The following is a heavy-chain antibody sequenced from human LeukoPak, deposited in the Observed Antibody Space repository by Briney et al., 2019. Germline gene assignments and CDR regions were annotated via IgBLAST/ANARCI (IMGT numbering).Heavy chain of an antibody. CDR2: IYCSGST. CDR1: GGSISSSSYY. J-gene: IGHJ5*02. D-gene: IGHD3-10*01. CDR3: AQASKQAAARGSWFDP. Sequence: SETLSLTCTVSGGSISSSSYYWGWIRQPPGKGLEWIGSIYCSGSTYYNPSLKSRVTISVDTSKNQFSLKLSSVTAADTAVYYCAQASKQAAARGSWFDPWGQGTLVTVSS. V-gene: IGHV4-39*07.